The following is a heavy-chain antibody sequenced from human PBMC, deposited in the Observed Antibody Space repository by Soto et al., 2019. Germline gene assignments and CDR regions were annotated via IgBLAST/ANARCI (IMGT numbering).Heavy chain of an antibody. J-gene: IGHJ2*01. D-gene: IGHD4-17*01. CDR3: ARVAVRSWYFEL. V-gene: IGHV3-21*01. Sequence: EVQLVESGGGLVKPGGSLRLSCAASGFTFSSCGMNWVRQAPGKGLEWVAYISSSSSYIYYADSLKGRFTISRDNAKNSMYLQMNSLRAEDTAVYSCARVAVRSWYFELWGRGTLVTVSS. CDR1: GFTFSSCG. CDR2: ISSSSSYI.